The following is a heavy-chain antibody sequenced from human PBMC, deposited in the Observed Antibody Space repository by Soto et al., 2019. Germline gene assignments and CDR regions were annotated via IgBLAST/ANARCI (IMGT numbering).Heavy chain of an antibody. Sequence: GESLKISYKGSEYSFANQWIGWVRQMPGKGLEWMGIISPDDSETLYSRSFQGQVTISVDKSISTVFLQWSSLKASDTAMYYCTKRLRDVSKPRPWVDPWGQGTLVTVSS. J-gene: IGHJ5*02. CDR1: EYSFANQW. V-gene: IGHV5-51*01. CDR2: ISPDDSET. D-gene: IGHD2-15*01. CDR3: TKRLRDVSKPRPWVDP.